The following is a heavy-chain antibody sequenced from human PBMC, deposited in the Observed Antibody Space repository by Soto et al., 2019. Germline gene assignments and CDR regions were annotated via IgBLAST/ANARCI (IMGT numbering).Heavy chain of an antibody. CDR2: INPNSGGT. J-gene: IGHJ3*02. CDR1: GYTFTGYY. D-gene: IGHD3-22*01. V-gene: IGHV1-2*02. Sequence: ASVKVSCKASGYTFTGYYMHWVRQAPGQGLEWMGWINPNSGGTNYAQKFQGRVTMTRDTSISTAYMELSRLRSDDTAVYYCASLHNYYDSSGYFAFDIWGQGKMVTVSS. CDR3: ASLHNYYDSSGYFAFDI.